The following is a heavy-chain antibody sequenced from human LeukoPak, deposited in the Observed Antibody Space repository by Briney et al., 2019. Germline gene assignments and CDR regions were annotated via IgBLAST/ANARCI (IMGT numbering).Heavy chain of an antibody. V-gene: IGHV3-23*01. CDR3: GRGYCSSTSCFDY. Sequence: GGSLRLSCAASGFTFSSYAMSWVRQAPGKGLEWVSAISGSGGSTYYADSVKGRFTISRDNSKNTLYLQMNSLRAEDTAVYYCGRGYCSSTSCFDYWGQGTLVTVSS. D-gene: IGHD2-2*01. CDR1: GFTFSSYA. J-gene: IGHJ4*02. CDR2: ISGSGGST.